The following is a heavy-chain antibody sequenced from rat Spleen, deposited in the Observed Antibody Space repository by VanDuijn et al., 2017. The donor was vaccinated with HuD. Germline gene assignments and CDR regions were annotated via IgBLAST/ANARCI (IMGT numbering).Heavy chain of an antibody. Sequence: EVQLVESDGGLVQPGRSLKLSCAASGFTFSDYGMAWVRQGPTKGLEWVATISYGDRSGHSSTYYRDSVKGRFTISRDNAKSTLSLQMDSLRSEDTATYYCARRHYGYTDYFVYWGQGVMVTVSS. D-gene: IGHD1-6*01. J-gene: IGHJ2*01. CDR2: ISYGDRSGHSST. CDR1: GFTFSDYG. V-gene: IGHV5-29*01. CDR3: ARRHYGYTDYFVY.